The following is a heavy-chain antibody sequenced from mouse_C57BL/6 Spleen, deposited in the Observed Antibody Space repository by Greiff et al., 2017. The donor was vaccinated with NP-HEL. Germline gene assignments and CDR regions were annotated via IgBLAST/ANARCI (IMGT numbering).Heavy chain of an antibody. CDR2: IWGVGST. V-gene: IGHV2-6*01. CDR3: ARGFAY. Sequence: QVQLQPSGPGLVAPSQSLSITCPVSGFSLTSYGVDWVRQSPGKGLAWLGVIWGVGSTNYTSALKSRLSISKDNSKSQVFLKMNSLQTDDTAMYYCARGFAYWGQGTLVTVSA. CDR1: GFSLTSYG. J-gene: IGHJ3*01.